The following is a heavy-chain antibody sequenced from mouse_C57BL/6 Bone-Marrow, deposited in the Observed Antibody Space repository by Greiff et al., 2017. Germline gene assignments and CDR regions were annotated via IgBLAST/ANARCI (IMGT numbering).Heavy chain of an antibody. V-gene: IGHV5-6*02. CDR2: ISSGGSYT. Sequence: EVMLVESGGDLVKPGGSLKLSCAASGFTFSSYGMSWVRQTPDKRLEWVATISSGGSYTYYPDRVKGRFTISRDNAKNTLYLQMSSMKSEDTAMYYCARRNWGASYYFDYWGQGTTLTVSS. D-gene: IGHD4-1*01. CDR3: ARRNWGASYYFDY. CDR1: GFTFSSYG. J-gene: IGHJ2*01.